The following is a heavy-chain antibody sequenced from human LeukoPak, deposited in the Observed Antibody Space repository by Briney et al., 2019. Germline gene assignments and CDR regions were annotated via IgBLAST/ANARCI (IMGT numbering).Heavy chain of an antibody. V-gene: IGHV4-59*01. CDR1: GVSINTYY. Sequence: SETLSLTCTVSGVSINTYYWSWIRQPPGKGLEWFGYIYYSGSTNYNPSLKSRVTISIDTSKIQFSLKLTSVTAADTAVYYCAREHYTSGWYIRDWGQGTLVTVSS. CDR2: IYYSGST. J-gene: IGHJ4*02. CDR3: AREHYTSGWYIRD. D-gene: IGHD6-19*01.